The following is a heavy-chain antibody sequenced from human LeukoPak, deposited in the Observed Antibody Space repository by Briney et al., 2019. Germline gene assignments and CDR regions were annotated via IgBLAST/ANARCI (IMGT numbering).Heavy chain of an antibody. V-gene: IGHV3-21*01. CDR3: ARRGTYCGGDCSSLYYFDY. Sequence: GSLRLFCAASGFTFSSYSMNWVRQAPGKGLEWVSSISSSSSYIYYADSVKGRFTISRDNAKNSLYLQMNSLRAEDTAVYYCARRGTYCGGDCSSLYYFDYWGQGTLVTVSS. J-gene: IGHJ4*02. CDR1: GFTFSSYS. D-gene: IGHD2-21*02. CDR2: ISSSSSYI.